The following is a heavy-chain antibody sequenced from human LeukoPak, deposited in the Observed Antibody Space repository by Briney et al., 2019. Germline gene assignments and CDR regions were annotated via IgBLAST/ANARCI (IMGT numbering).Heavy chain of an antibody. CDR2: IIPIFGTA. Sequence: GASVKVSCKASGGTFSSYAISWVRQAPGQGLEWMGGIIPIFGTANYAQKFRGRVTITADESTSTAYMELSSLRSEDTAVYYCARALHEWSFYDILTGPHTEGGYFDYWGQGTLVTVSS. CDR3: ARALHEWSFYDILTGPHTEGGYFDY. D-gene: IGHD3-9*01. J-gene: IGHJ4*02. CDR1: GGTFSSYA. V-gene: IGHV1-69*13.